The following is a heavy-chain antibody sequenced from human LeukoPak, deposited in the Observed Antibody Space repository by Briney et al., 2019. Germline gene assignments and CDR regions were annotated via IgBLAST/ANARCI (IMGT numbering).Heavy chain of an antibody. CDR1: GGSFSGYY. CDR3: EFVPAAISRGDPIDY. CDR2: INHSGST. V-gene: IGHV4-34*01. J-gene: IGHJ4*02. Sequence: SETLSLTCAVYGGSFSGYYWSWLRQPPGKGLEWIGEINHSGSTNYNPSLTSRVTISVDTSKNQFSLKLSSVTAADTAVYYCEFVPAAISRGDPIDYWGQGTLVTVSS. D-gene: IGHD2-2*01.